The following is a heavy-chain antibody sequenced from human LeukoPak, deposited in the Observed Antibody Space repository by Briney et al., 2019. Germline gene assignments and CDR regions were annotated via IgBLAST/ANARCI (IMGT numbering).Heavy chain of an antibody. J-gene: IGHJ6*02. D-gene: IGHD2-2*01. CDR3: AKARLYCSSGTCSDHPATLTGMDV. Sequence: GGSLRLSCPASGFTLSSLAMNWARQPPGKGLEWFSLITIVVLTTNYADSGKGRFTISRDNSRSTLYLQLNSLRADDTALYYCAKARLYCSSGTCSDHPATLTGMDVWGQGTTVTVSS. CDR1: GFTLSSLA. CDR2: ITIVVLTT. V-gene: IGHV3-23*01.